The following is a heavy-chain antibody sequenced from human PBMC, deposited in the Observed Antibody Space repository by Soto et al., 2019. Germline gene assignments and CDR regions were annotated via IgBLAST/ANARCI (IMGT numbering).Heavy chain of an antibody. D-gene: IGHD3-10*01. V-gene: IGHV1-3*01. CDR2: INAGNGNT. Sequence: QVQLVQSGAEVKKPGASVKVSCKASGYTFTSYAMHWVRQAPGQRLEWMGWINAGNGNTKYSQKFQGRVTITRDISASTAYMELSSLRSEDTAVYYCARLQPDITMVRGVMDYWGQGTLVTVSS. CDR1: GYTFTSYA. J-gene: IGHJ4*02. CDR3: ARLQPDITMVRGVMDY.